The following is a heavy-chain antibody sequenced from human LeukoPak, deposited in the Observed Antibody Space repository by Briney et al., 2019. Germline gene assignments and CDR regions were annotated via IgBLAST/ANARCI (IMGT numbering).Heavy chain of an antibody. Sequence: SLETLSLTCAVSGGSISSSHWWSWVRHPPGKGLEWIGEIYCSGNTNYHPSLKSRVTISVDKSKNHFSLKLSSVTAADTAVYYCARSPLVYSSGWYGNYVDYWGQGTLVTVSS. CDR3: ARSPLVYSSGWYGNYVDY. V-gene: IGHV4-4*02. J-gene: IGHJ4*02. CDR2: IYCSGNT. D-gene: IGHD6-19*01. CDR1: GGSISSSHW.